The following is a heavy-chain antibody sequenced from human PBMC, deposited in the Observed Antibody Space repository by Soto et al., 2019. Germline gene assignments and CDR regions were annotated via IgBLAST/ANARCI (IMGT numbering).Heavy chain of an antibody. V-gene: IGHV3-23*01. Sequence: GGSLRLSCAASGFTFSSYAMSWVRQAPGKGLEWVSAISGSGGSTYYADSVKGRFTISRDNSKNTLYLQMNSLRAEDTAVYYCAKDPYYYGSGRPKGDDYWGQGTLVTVSS. J-gene: IGHJ4*02. D-gene: IGHD3-10*01. CDR3: AKDPYYYGSGRPKGDDY. CDR2: ISGSGGST. CDR1: GFTFSSYA.